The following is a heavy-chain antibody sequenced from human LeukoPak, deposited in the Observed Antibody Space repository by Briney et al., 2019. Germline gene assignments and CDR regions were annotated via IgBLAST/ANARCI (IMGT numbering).Heavy chain of an antibody. J-gene: IGHJ4*01. Sequence: PGGSLRLSCSASGFTLSNYWMHWVRQAPGKGLVWVARLHSNGAFTTYVDSVKGRFTISRDTAKNTLYLQMNSLRVEDTAVYYCARFVVVTAGDYWGQGTLVTVSS. CDR3: ARFVVVTAGDY. CDR1: GFTLSNYW. CDR2: LHSNGAFT. V-gene: IGHV3-74*01. D-gene: IGHD2-21*02.